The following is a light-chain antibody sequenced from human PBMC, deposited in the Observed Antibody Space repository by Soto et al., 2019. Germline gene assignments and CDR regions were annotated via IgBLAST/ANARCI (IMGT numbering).Light chain of an antibody. CDR1: QDISDY. J-gene: IGKJ3*01. Sequence: DIQLTQSPSFLSASVGDRVTITCRASQDISDYLAWYQQRPGKAPKLLIYAASSLQSGVPSRFSGSGSGTDYTLTISSLQPEDFATYYCQQSYVEGTFGPGTKVDIK. CDR3: QQSYVEGT. CDR2: AAS. V-gene: IGKV1-39*01.